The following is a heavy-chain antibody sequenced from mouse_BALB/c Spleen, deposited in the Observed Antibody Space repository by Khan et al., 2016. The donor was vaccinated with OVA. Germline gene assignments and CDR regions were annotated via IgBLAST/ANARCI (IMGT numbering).Heavy chain of an antibody. CDR1: GFTFSNYD. Sequence: EVELVESGGDLVKPGGSLKLSCAATGFTFSNYDMSWVRQTPDKRLGWVATISSAGSYTYYPDSVKGRFTISRDNAKNTLYLQLSSLKSEDTAMYYCARPGYDEAWFAYWGHGTLVTVSA. D-gene: IGHD2-2*01. CDR2: ISSAGSYT. J-gene: IGHJ3*01. CDR3: ARPGYDEAWFAY. V-gene: IGHV5-6*01.